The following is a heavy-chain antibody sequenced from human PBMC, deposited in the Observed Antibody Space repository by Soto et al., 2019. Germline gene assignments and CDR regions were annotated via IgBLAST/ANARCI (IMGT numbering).Heavy chain of an antibody. Sequence: PGGSLRLSCAASGFTLSSYGMTLFRQAPGKGPEWVASMSGGGGTTCYAESAKGRFSISRDNSKNTMYLEMNSLRAEETAIYFCGKDPNGFYVGAFDFWGQGTMVTVSS. CDR1: GFTLSSYG. J-gene: IGHJ3*01. CDR3: GKDPNGFYVGAFDF. V-gene: IGHV3-23*01. D-gene: IGHD3-16*01. CDR2: MSGGGGTT.